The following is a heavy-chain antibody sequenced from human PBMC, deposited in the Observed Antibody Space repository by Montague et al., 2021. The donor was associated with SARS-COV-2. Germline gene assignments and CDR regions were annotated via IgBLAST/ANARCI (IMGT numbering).Heavy chain of an antibody. D-gene: IGHD1-1*01. CDR1: GGSITVSRYD. CDR2: VHYTGTT. CDR3: ARHRANAGSFDI. Sequence: SETLSLTCTVSGGSITVSRYDWGWIRQPPGKGLEWIGSVHYTGTTSYNASLKSRLTISVDTSENQFSLKMTSVTASDTAAYYCARHRANAGSFDIWGQGTMVTVSS. J-gene: IGHJ3*02. V-gene: IGHV4-39*01.